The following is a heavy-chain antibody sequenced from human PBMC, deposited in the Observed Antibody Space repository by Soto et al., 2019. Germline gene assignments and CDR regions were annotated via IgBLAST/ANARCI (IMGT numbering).Heavy chain of an antibody. J-gene: IGHJ6*02. CDR1: GGTFSSYT. V-gene: IGHV1-69*02. CDR3: ARHTSNPVVAARINYYGMDV. CDR2: IIPILGIA. D-gene: IGHD2-15*01. Sequence: SVKVSCKASGGTFSSYTISWVRQAPGQGLEWMGRIIPILGIANYAQKFQGRVTITADKSTSTAYMELSSLRSEDTAVYYCARHTSNPVVAARINYYGMDVWGQGTTVTVSS.